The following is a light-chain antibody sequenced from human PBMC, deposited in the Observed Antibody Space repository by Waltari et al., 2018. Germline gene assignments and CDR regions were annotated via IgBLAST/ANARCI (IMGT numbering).Light chain of an antibody. V-gene: IGKV2D-29*01. CDR3: TQSVRLPYT. Sequence: DIVMTQTPLSLSVTSGQPASTSRNSSQRLLHTDGENYLFCYLQKPGQPPHLLISKVSNRFSGVPDRFSGSGSGTDFALKISRMEPEDVGVYYCTQSVRLPYTFGQGTKLEIK. J-gene: IGKJ2*01. CDR2: KVS. CDR1: QRLLHTDGENY.